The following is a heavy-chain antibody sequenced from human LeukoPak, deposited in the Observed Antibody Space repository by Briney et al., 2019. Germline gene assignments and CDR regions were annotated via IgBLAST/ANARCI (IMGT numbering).Heavy chain of an antibody. Sequence: ASVKVSCKASGYTFTGYYTYWVRQAPGQGLEWMGWINPNSGGTNYAQKFQGRVTMTRDTSISTAYMELSRLRSDDTAVYYCARGSRRGYISGFWFDPWGQGTLVTVSS. CDR2: INPNSGGT. CDR1: GYTFTGYY. D-gene: IGHD3-3*01. J-gene: IGHJ5*02. CDR3: ARGSRRGYISGFWFDP. V-gene: IGHV1-2*02.